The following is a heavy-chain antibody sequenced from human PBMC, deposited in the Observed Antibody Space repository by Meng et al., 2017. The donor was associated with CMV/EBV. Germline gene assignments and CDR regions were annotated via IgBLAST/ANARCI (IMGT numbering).Heavy chain of an antibody. CDR2: IIPILGIA. CDR3: ASGAGVGDSSSGLADY. CDR1: GGTFSSYA. V-gene: IGHV1-69*10. D-gene: IGHD6-6*01. J-gene: IGHJ4*02. Sequence: SVKVSCKASGGTFSSYAISWVRQAPGQGLEWMGGIIPILGIANYAQKFQGRVTITADKSTSTAYMELSSLRSEDTAVYYCASGAGVGDSSSGLADYWGQGTLVTVSS.